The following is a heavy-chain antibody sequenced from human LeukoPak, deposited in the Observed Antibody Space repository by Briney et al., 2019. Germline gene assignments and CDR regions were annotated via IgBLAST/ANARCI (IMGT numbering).Heavy chain of an antibody. J-gene: IGHJ4*02. CDR3: AKTTVGYSSGRYPGWPADC. CDR2: ICGSGGCT. CDR1: GFIFNTYA. Sequence: PGGSLRLSCEASGFIFNTYAIYWVRQAPGKGLEWVSGICGSGGCTYYADSVKGRFTTSRDNSKNTVYLQMNSLTADDTAVYYCAKTTVGYSSGRYPGWPADCWGQGALVTVSS. D-gene: IGHD6-19*01. V-gene: IGHV3-23*01.